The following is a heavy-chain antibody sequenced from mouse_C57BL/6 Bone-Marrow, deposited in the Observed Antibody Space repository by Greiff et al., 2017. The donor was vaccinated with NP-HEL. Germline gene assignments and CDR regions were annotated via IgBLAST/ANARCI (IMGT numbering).Heavy chain of an antibody. D-gene: IGHD3-3*01. CDR2: IYPRSGNT. Sequence: QVQLKQSGAELARPGASVKLSCKASGYTFTSSGISWVKQRTGQGLEWIGEIYPRSGNTYYNEKFKGNATLTADKSSSTAYMGLRSLTSGDSAVDVCARIVGWDYFDYGGRGTTLTVSS. CDR1: GYTFTSSG. V-gene: IGHV1-81*01. CDR3: ARIVGWDYFDY. J-gene: IGHJ2*01.